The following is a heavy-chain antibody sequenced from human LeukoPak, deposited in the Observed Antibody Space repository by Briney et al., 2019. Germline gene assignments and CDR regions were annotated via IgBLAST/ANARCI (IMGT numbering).Heavy chain of an antibody. CDR2: IYSGGST. CDR3: AREERYYYDSSGYYYDY. CDR1: GLTVSSNY. D-gene: IGHD3-22*01. V-gene: IGHV3-66*01. J-gene: IGHJ4*02. Sequence: PGGSLRLSCAASGLTVSSNYMSWVRQAPGKGLEWVSVIYSGGSTYYADSVKGRFTISRDNSKNTLYLQMNSLRAEDTAVYYCAREERYYYDSSGYYYDYWGQGTLVTVSS.